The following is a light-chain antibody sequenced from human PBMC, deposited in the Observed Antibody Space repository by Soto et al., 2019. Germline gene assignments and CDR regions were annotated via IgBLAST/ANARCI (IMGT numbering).Light chain of an antibody. Sequence: QSVLTQPPSASGTPGQRVNISCSGSTSNIGSNYVYWYQQLPGTAPKLLIYRNNQRPSGVPDRFSGAKSGTSASLAISGLRSEDEADYYCAAWDDRLSGYIFGTVTKLTVL. CDR3: AAWDDRLSGYI. CDR1: TSNIGSNY. V-gene: IGLV1-47*01. CDR2: RNN. J-gene: IGLJ1*01.